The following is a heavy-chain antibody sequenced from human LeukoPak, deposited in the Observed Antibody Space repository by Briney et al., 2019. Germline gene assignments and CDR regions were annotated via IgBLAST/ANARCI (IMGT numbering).Heavy chain of an antibody. V-gene: IGHV4-59*01. CDR2: VSYSGST. Sequence: PSETLSLTCTVSGGSISGYYWTWIRQPPGKGLECIGFVSYSGSTNYNPSLKSRVTISVDTSKNQFSLKLRSVTAADTAVYYCARDASGAFYFDYWGQGTLVTVSS. CDR1: GGSISGYY. CDR3: ARDASGAFYFDY. D-gene: IGHD2-15*01. J-gene: IGHJ4*02.